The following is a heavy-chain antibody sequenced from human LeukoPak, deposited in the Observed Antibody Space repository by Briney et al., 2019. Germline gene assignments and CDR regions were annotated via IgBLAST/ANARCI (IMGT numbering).Heavy chain of an antibody. J-gene: IGHJ5*02. CDR3: AREASAYIAARPGFGRYWFDP. Sequence: GGSLRLSCAASGFTFSSYAMHWVRQAPGKGLEWVAVISYDGSNKYYADSVKGRFTISRDNSKNTLHLQMNSLRAEDTAVYYCAREASAYIAARPGFGRYWFDPWGQGTLVTVSS. V-gene: IGHV3-30-3*01. CDR2: ISYDGSNK. D-gene: IGHD6-6*01. CDR1: GFTFSSYA.